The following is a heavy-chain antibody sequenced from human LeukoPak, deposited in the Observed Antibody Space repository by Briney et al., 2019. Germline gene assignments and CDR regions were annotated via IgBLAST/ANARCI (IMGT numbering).Heavy chain of an antibody. Sequence: GASVKVSCKASGYTFTSYYMHWVRQAPGQGLEWMGIINPSGGSTSYAQKFQGRVTMTRDTSTSTVYMELSSLRPEDTAVYYCAREKVSRTYYYDSSGANWFDPWGQGTLVTVSS. CDR1: GYTFTSYY. J-gene: IGHJ5*02. CDR2: INPSGGST. V-gene: IGHV1-46*01. D-gene: IGHD3-22*01. CDR3: AREKVSRTYYYDSSGANWFDP.